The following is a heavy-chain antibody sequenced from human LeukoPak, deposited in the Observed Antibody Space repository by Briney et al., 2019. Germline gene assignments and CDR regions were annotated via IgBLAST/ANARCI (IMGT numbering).Heavy chain of an antibody. Sequence: ASVKVSSKASGYTFTSYGISWLRQAPGQGLEWLGWISGYNGNTNYAQKFQGRVTMTTDTPTSTAYMDLRSLKSDDTAVYYCAVHDFYSGGYHFDYWGQGALVTVSS. J-gene: IGHJ4*02. CDR3: AVHDFYSGGYHFDY. CDR1: GYTFTSYG. CDR2: ISGYNGNT. D-gene: IGHD3-3*01. V-gene: IGHV1-18*01.